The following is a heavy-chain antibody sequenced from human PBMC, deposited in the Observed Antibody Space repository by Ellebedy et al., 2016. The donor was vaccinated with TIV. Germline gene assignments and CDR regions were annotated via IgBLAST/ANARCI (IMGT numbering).Heavy chain of an antibody. CDR3: ARHEGGVAAAGTDDAFDI. CDR2: IYYSGCT. V-gene: IGHV4-59*08. D-gene: IGHD6-13*01. Sequence: MPSETLSLTCTVSGAPISSYYWRRIRQRPGKGLEWIGYIYYSGCTNYNPSLKSRVTISVDTSKNQFSLKLSSVTAADTAVYYCARHEGGVAAAGTDDAFDIWGQGTMVTVSS. CDR1: GAPISSYY. J-gene: IGHJ3*02.